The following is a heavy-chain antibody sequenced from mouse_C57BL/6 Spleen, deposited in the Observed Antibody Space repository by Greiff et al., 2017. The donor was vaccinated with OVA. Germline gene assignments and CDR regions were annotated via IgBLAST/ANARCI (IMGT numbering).Heavy chain of an antibody. CDR1: GYTFTSYW. CDR3: ARPPIYDGYYFDY. J-gene: IGHJ2*01. CDR2: IDPSDSYT. D-gene: IGHD2-3*01. Sequence: VQLQQPGAELVRPGTSVKLSCKASGYTFTSYWMHWVQQRPGQGLEWIGVIDPSDSYTNYNQKFKGKTTLTVDTSSSTAYMQLSSLTSEDSAVYYCARPPIYDGYYFDYWGTATTLTVSS. V-gene: IGHV1-59*01.